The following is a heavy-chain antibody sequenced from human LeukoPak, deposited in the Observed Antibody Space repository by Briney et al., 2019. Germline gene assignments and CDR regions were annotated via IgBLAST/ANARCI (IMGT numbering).Heavy chain of an antibody. Sequence: GGSLRLSCAASGFTFSGYWMHWVRQAPGKGLVWVSRINSDGSSTSYADSVKGRFTISRDNAKNTLYLQMNSLRAEDTAVYYCARDAGYDWFDPWGQGTLVTVAS. CDR2: INSDGSST. V-gene: IGHV3-74*01. J-gene: IGHJ5*02. CDR3: ARDAGYDWFDP. D-gene: IGHD5-18*01. CDR1: GFTFSGYW.